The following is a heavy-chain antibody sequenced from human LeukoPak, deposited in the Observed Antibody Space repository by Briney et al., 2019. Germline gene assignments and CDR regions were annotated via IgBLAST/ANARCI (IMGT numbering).Heavy chain of an antibody. V-gene: IGHV3-48*03. CDR3: ARGPYSSNWYVDY. J-gene: IGHJ4*02. D-gene: IGHD6-13*01. CDR2: ISRTGNSI. CDR1: GXTFSNYA. Sequence: PGGSLRLSCAASGXTFSNYAMSWVRQAPGKGREWISYISRTGNSIYYADSVKGRFTISRDSAKNSLYLQMNSLRAEDTAVYYCARGPYSSNWYVDYWGQGTLVTVAS.